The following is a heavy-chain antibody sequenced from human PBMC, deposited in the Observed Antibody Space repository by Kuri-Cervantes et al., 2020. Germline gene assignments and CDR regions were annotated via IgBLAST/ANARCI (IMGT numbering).Heavy chain of an antibody. CDR1: GYTFTSYD. V-gene: IGHV1-8*01. CDR2: INPNTGAT. D-gene: IGHD3-3*01. Sequence: AAVKVSCKASGYTFTSYDINWVRQTTGQGLEWMGWINPNTGATGYAQRFQGRVTMTRDTSINTAYMEVSNLRTEDTAVYFCTRVLIRFGRGSWPDIWGQGTLVTVSS. CDR3: TRVLIRFGRGSWPDI. J-gene: IGHJ4*02.